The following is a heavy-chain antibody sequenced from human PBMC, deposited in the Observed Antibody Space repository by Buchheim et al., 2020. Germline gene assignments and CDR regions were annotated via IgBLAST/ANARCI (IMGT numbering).Heavy chain of an antibody. CDR3: ARGPEWHSFGYFDY. CDR2: INHSGST. J-gene: IGHJ4*02. Sequence: QVQLQQWGAGLLKPSETLSLTCAVYGGAFSGYYWSWIRQPPGKGLEWIGEINHSGSTNYNPSLKSRVTISVDTSKNQFSLKLSSVTAADTAVYYCARGPEWHSFGYFDYWGQGTL. V-gene: IGHV4-34*01. D-gene: IGHD1-14*01. CDR1: GGAFSGYY.